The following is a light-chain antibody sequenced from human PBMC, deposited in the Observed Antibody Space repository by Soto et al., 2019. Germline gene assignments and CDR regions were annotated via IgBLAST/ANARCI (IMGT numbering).Light chain of an antibody. J-gene: IGKJ2*01. Sequence: DIQMTQFPSTLSASVGDRVTITCRASQTTNTWLAWYQQKPGKAPKLLIYAASSLQSGVPSRFSGSGSGTDFTLTISSLQPEDFATYYCQQSYSTPRFGQGTKVDIK. CDR2: AAS. CDR3: QQSYSTPR. CDR1: QTTNTW. V-gene: IGKV1-39*01.